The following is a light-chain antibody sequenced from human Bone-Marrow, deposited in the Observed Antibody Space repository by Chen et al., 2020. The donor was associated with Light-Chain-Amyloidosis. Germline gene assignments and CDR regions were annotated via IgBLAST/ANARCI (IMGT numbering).Light chain of an antibody. Sequence: IVLTQSPATLSLSPGERATLSCRASQSVASYLAWYQQTPGQAPRLLIFDASNRATGIPARFSGSGSGTDFTLTISSLEPEDFAVYYCQQRRNWPRTFGQGTKVDIK. V-gene: IGKV3-11*01. CDR3: QQRRNWPRT. CDR2: DAS. J-gene: IGKJ1*01. CDR1: QSVASY.